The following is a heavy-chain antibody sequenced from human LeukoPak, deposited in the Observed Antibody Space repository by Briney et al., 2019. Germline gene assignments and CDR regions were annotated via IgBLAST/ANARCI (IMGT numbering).Heavy chain of an antibody. CDR3: AVLIAAAGTHAFDI. CDR2: IVVGSGNT. Sequence: SVKVSCKASGFTFTSSAVQWVRQARGQRLEWIGWIVVGSGNTNYAQKFQERVTITRDMSTSTAYMELSSLRSEDTAVYYCAVLIAAAGTHAFDIWGQGTMVTVSS. V-gene: IGHV1-58*01. CDR1: GFTFTSSA. J-gene: IGHJ3*02. D-gene: IGHD6-13*01.